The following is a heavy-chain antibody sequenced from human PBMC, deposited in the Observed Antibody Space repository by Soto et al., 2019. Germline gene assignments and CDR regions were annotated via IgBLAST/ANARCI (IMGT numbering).Heavy chain of an antibody. J-gene: IGHJ4*02. D-gene: IGHD5-18*01. V-gene: IGHV3-23*01. CDR3: AKPRNGYSYGHDY. Sequence: GGSLILSWAPSGFTFSSHGMSWVRQAPGKGLEWVSAISGSGGSTYYADSVKGRFTISKDNSKNTLYLQMNSLRAEDTAVYYCAKPRNGYSYGHDYWGQGTLVTVSS. CDR2: ISGSGGST. CDR1: GFTFSSHG.